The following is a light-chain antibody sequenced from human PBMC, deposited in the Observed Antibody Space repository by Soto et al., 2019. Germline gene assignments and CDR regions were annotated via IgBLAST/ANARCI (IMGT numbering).Light chain of an antibody. CDR1: QGISSY. CDR3: QQYYSYPFT. J-gene: IGKJ4*01. CDR2: AAS. V-gene: IGKV1-8*01. Sequence: AIRMTQSPSSFSASTGDRVTITCRASQGISSYLAWYQQKPGKAPKLLIYAASTLQSGVPSRFSGSGSGTDFTLTISCPQSEDFATYYCQQYYSYPFTFGGGTKVDIK.